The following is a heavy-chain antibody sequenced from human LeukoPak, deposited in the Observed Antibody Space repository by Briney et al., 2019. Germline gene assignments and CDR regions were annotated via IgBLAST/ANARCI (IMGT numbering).Heavy chain of an antibody. D-gene: IGHD5-12*01. J-gene: IGHJ3*02. CDR3: ARLESGYVSREPFDT. Sequence: SQTLSLTCTVSGGSISSGGYFWGWIRQHSGKGLEWIGYFYYSGSTYHNPSLKSRVTISVDTSQSQFSLKLSSVTAADTAVYYCARLESGYVSREPFDTWGQGTMVTVSS. CDR1: GGSISSGGYF. V-gene: IGHV4-31*03. CDR2: FYYSGST.